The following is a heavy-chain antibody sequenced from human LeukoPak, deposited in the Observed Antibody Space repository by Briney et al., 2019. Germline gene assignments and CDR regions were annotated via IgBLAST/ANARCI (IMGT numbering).Heavy chain of an antibody. CDR3: ASLYNLIGCDY. V-gene: IGHV4-34*01. J-gene: IGHJ4*02. CDR2: INHSGST. D-gene: IGHD1-1*01. CDR1: GGSFSGYY. Sequence: PSETLSLTCAVYGGSFSGYYWRWIRQPPGKGLEWTGEINHSGSTNYNPSLKSRVTISVDTSTNQFSMKLRSVTAADTAVYYCASLYNLIGCDYWGQGTLVTVSS.